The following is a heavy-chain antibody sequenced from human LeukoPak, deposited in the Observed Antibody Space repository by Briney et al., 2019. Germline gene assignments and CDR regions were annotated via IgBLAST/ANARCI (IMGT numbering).Heavy chain of an antibody. CDR2: ISGSGGST. CDR1: GFTFSSYA. CDR3: ALRYYYGSGSYYSHTPPDDAFDI. J-gene: IGHJ3*02. D-gene: IGHD3-10*01. V-gene: IGHV3-23*01. Sequence: GGSLRLSCAASGFTFSSYAMSWVRQAPGKGLEWVSAISGSGGSTYYADSVKGRFTISRDNSKNTLYLQMNSLRAEDTAVYYCALRYYYGSGSYYSHTPPDDAFDIWGQGTMVTVSS.